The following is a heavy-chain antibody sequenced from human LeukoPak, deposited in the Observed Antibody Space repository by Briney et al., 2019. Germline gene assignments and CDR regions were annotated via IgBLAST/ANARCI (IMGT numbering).Heavy chain of an antibody. J-gene: IGHJ4*02. V-gene: IGHV3-53*01. CDR1: GGSISSYY. CDR3: AKDVYYGSGSYYAHGYFDY. Sequence: HPSETLSLTCTVSGGSISSYYWSWVRQAPGRGLEWVSFIYSGGSTSYADSVKGRFTISRDNSKNTLYLQMNSLRAEDTAVYYCAKDVYYGSGSYYAHGYFDYWGQGTLVTVSS. D-gene: IGHD3-10*01. CDR2: IYSGGST.